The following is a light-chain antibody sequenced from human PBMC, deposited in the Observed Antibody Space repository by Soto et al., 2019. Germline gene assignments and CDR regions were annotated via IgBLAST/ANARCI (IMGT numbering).Light chain of an antibody. Sequence: EIEVTQSPATLSASVGDTASITCRASQSVLTWLAWYQQKPGKAPNLLIYKASRLRDGVPSRFSGSGSGTDFTLTITSLQPDDFASYFCQHYFSYPYAFGQGTKLEI. CDR2: KAS. CDR3: QHYFSYPYA. CDR1: QSVLTW. V-gene: IGKV1-5*03. J-gene: IGKJ2*01.